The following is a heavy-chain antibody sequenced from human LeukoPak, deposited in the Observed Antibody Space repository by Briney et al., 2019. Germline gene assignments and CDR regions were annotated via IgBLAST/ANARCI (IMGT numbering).Heavy chain of an antibody. CDR2: ISWDGIST. Sequence: GGSLRLSCAASGFTFDDYTMHWVRQAPGKGLEWVSLISWDGISTYYTDSVKGRFTISRDNSKNSLYLQMNSLMTGDTALYYCAKGDTSMDTTLDYWGQGALVTVSS. CDR3: AKGDTSMDTTLDY. V-gene: IGHV3-43*01. CDR1: GFTFDDYT. D-gene: IGHD5-18*01. J-gene: IGHJ4*02.